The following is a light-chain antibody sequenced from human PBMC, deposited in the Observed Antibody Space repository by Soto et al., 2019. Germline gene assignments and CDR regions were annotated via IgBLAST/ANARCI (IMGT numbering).Light chain of an antibody. CDR2: AAS. V-gene: IGKV3-20*01. CDR1: QSVSSSY. CDR3: QQYSSSPTWT. J-gene: IGKJ1*01. Sequence: EIVLTQSPGTLSLSPGERATLSCRASQSVSSSYLGWYQQKPGQAPRLLIYAASSRATGIPDRFSGSGSGADFTLTISRLEPADFAVYYCQQYSSSPTWTFGQGTKVEIK.